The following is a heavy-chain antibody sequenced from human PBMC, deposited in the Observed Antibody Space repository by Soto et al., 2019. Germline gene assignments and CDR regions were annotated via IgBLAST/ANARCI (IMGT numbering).Heavy chain of an antibody. Sequence: PGGSLRLSCAASGFTVSSNYMSWVRQAPGKGLEWVSVIYSGGSTYYADSVKGRFTISRDNSKNTLYLQMNSLRAEDTAVYYCARGGIMITFGGVIVSDYFDYWGQGTLVTVSS. D-gene: IGHD3-16*02. CDR2: IYSGGST. CDR3: ARGGIMITFGGVIVSDYFDY. V-gene: IGHV3-53*01. J-gene: IGHJ4*02. CDR1: GFTVSSNY.